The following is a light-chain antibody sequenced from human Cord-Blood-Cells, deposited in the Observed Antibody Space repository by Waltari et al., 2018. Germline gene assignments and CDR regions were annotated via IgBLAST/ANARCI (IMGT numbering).Light chain of an antibody. CDR3: QQYNNWTPGG. Sequence: EIVMTQSPATLSVSPGDRATLSCVSSQSVSSNLGWYQQKPGQAPRRLIYGASTRATGIPARVSGSGSGTEVTLTTSSLQSEEYAVYYCQQYNNWTPGGFGPGTKVDIK. J-gene: IGKJ3*01. CDR2: GAS. CDR1: QSVSSN. V-gene: IGKV3-15*01.